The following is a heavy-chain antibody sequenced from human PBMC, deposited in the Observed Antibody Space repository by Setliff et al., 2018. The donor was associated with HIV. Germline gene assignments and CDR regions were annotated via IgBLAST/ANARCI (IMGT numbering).Heavy chain of an antibody. CDR3: ARDTGDTAIDY. Sequence: PGGSLRLSCAAAGFTFSKAWMSWFRQAPGKGLDWVSAISGSAGSTYYADSVKGRFTISRDNSKNTLYLQMNSLRAEDTAVYYCARDTGDTAIDYWGQGTLVTVSS. J-gene: IGHJ4*02. CDR1: GFTFSKAW. V-gene: IGHV3-23*01. CDR2: ISGSAGST. D-gene: IGHD5-18*01.